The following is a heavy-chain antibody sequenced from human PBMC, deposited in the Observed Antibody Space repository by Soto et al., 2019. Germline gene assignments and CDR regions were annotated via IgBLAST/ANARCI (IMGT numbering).Heavy chain of an antibody. CDR1: GFTFSSYA. J-gene: IGHJ5*02. CDR2: ISGSGGST. Sequence: GGSLRLSCAASGFTFSSYAMSWVRQAPGKGLEWVSVISGSGGSTYYADSVKGRFTISRDNSKNTLYLQMNSLRAEDTAVYYCAKGGSIVLMVYAMNDNWFDPWGQGTLVTVSS. V-gene: IGHV3-23*01. D-gene: IGHD2-8*01. CDR3: AKGGSIVLMVYAMNDNWFDP.